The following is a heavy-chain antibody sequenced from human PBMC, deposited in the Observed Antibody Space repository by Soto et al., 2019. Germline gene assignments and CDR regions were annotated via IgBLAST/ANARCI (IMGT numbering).Heavy chain of an antibody. V-gene: IGHV3-53*01. Sequence: PGWSLRLSCAASGFTVSSNYMSWVRQAPGKGLEWVSVIYSGGSTYYADPVKGRFTISRDNSKNTLYLQMNSLRAEETAVYYCAKVAVKGSINYPPDYFDSWGQGTLVTGSS. CDR3: AKVAVKGSINYPPDYFDS. CDR1: GFTVSSNY. J-gene: IGHJ4*02. CDR2: IYSGGST. D-gene: IGHD2-2*01.